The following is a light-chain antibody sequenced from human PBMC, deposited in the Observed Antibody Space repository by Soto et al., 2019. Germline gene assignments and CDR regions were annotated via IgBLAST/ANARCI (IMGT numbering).Light chain of an antibody. CDR1: QSVSSS. V-gene: IGKV3-20*01. Sequence: EIVVTQSPATLSVSPGERVTLSCMASQSVSSSLAWYQQRPGQAPRLLISGASSRATGIPDRFSGSGSGTVFTLTINILEPDDFAVYYCHQYGNSPQTFGQGTKVDI. CDR3: HQYGNSPQT. CDR2: GAS. J-gene: IGKJ1*01.